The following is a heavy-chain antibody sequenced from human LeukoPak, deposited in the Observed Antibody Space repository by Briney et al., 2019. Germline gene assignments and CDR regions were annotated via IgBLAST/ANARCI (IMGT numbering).Heavy chain of an antibody. CDR2: IKSKTDGGTT. D-gene: IGHD3-10*01. CDR3: TTEVAGYYYGSGSPNWAY. V-gene: IGHV3-15*01. Sequence: GGSLRLSCAASGFTFSNAWMSWVRQAPGKGLEWVGRIKSKTDGGTTDYAAPVKGRFTISRDDSKNTLYLQMNSLKTEDTAVYYCTTEVAGYYYGSGSPNWAYWGQGTVVTVSS. CDR1: GFTFSNAW. J-gene: IGHJ4*02.